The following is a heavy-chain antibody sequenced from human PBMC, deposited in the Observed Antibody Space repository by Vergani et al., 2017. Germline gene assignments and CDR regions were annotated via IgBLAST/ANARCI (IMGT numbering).Heavy chain of an antibody. D-gene: IGHD2/OR15-2a*01. CDR1: GFTFSSYE. CDR3: ARGGILKYYYGMDV. J-gene: IGHJ6*02. V-gene: IGHV3-23*04. CDR2: ISGSGGST. Sequence: EVQLVESGGGLVQPGGSLRLSCAASGFTFSSYEMNWVRQAPGKGLEWVSAISGSGGSTYYADSVKGRFTISRDNSKNTLYLQMNSLRAEDTAVYYCARGGILKYYYGMDVWGQGTTVTVSS.